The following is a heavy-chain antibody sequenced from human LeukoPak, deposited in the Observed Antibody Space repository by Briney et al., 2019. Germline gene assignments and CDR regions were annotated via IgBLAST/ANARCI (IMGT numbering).Heavy chain of an antibody. CDR1: GF. V-gene: IGHV3-20*04. CDR3: ARVQRELMWYYFDY. J-gene: IGHJ4*02. D-gene: IGHD1-1*01. Sequence: GGSLGLSCAASGFMSWVRQAPGKGLEWVSGINWNGGSTGYADSVKGRFTISRDNAKNSLYLQMNSLRVEDTALYYCARVQRELMWYYFDYWGQGTLVTVSS. CDR2: INWNGGST.